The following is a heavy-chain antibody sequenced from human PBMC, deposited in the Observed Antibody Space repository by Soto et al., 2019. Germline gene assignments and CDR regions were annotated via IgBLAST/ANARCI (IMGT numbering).Heavy chain of an antibody. CDR3: ARRDMIVAGYGY. V-gene: IGHV1-69*06. CDR1: GGTFSSYA. Sequence: ASVKVSCKASGGTFSSYAISWVRQAPGQGLEWMGGIIPIFGTANYAQKFQGRVTITADKSTSTAYMELSSLRSEDTAVYYCARRDMIVAGYGYWGQGTLVTVSS. CDR2: IIPIFGTA. D-gene: IGHD3-22*01. J-gene: IGHJ4*02.